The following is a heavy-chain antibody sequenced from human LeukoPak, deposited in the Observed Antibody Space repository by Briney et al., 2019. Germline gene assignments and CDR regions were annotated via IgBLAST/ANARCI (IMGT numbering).Heavy chain of an antibody. Sequence: SGTLSLTCAVSVGSISSSNWWSGVRQPPGKGLEWIRVIYHSGSTNYNPSLKRRVTISVDKSKNQFSLKLSSVTAADTAVYYCATMSSGWYVVDYWGQGTLVTVSS. CDR3: ATMSSGWYVVDY. CDR1: VGSISSSNW. D-gene: IGHD6-19*01. J-gene: IGHJ4*02. CDR2: IYHSGST. V-gene: IGHV4-4*02.